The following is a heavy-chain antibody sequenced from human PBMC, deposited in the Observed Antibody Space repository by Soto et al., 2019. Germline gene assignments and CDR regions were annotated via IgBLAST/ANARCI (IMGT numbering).Heavy chain of an antibody. D-gene: IGHD3-9*01. Sequence: GGSLRLSCAASGFTFSDYYMSWIRQAPGKGLEWVSYISSSGSTIYYADSVKGRFTISRDNAKNSLYLQMNSLRAEDTAVYYCARDLTYYDIPPYYYYYMDVWGKGTTVTVSS. CDR3: ARDLTYYDIPPYYYYYMDV. CDR2: ISSSGSTI. J-gene: IGHJ6*03. V-gene: IGHV3-11*01. CDR1: GFTFSDYY.